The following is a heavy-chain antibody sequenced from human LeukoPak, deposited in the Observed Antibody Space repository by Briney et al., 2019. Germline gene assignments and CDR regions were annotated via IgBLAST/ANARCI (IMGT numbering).Heavy chain of an antibody. V-gene: IGHV5-51*01. Sequence: VESLKISCKGSEYSFTSYWIGWVRQMPGKGLEWMGIIYPSDSDTRYSPSFQGQVTISADKSISTAYLRWSSLKASDTAMYYCARHIMVRGVDYYYYMDVWGKGTTVTVSS. CDR2: IYPSDSDT. CDR1: EYSFTSYW. D-gene: IGHD3-10*01. CDR3: ARHIMVRGVDYYYYMDV. J-gene: IGHJ6*03.